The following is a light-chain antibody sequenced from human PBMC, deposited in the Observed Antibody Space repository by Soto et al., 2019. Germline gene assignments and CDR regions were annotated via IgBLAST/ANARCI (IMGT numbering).Light chain of an antibody. V-gene: IGKV3-20*01. CDR3: HQYDCSPYT. CDR2: GAS. Sequence: EIVLTQSPGTLSLSPGERATLSCRASQSVRSNYLAWYQQKPGQAPRLLIYGASIMATGIPDRFSGTESGTDFTLTISSLQPEDFPLYYYHQYDCSPYTFGQLTNLYIK. J-gene: IGKJ2*01. CDR1: QSVRSNY.